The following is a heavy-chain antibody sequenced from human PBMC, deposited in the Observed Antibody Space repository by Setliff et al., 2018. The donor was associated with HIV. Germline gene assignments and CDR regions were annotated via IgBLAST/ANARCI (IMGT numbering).Heavy chain of an antibody. CDR1: GFSLSTSGMR. D-gene: IGHD6-13*01. V-gene: IGHV2-70*04. CDR2: IDWDDDK. CDR3: ARTNSSWYMGVFDL. Sequence: SGPTLVNPTQTLTLTCTFSGFSLSTSGMRVSWIRQPPGKALEWLARIDWDDDKFYSTSLKTRLTISKDTSKNQVVLTMTNMDPVDTATYYCARTNSSWYMGVFDLWGQGTMVTVSS. J-gene: IGHJ3*01.